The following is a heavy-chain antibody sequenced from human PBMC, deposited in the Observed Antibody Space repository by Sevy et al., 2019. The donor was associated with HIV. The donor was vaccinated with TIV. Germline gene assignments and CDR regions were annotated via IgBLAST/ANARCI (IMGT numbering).Heavy chain of an antibody. CDR1: GGSISSSSYY. CDR2: MYYSGST. J-gene: IGHJ1*01. D-gene: IGHD3-22*01. V-gene: IGHV4-39*01. CDR3: ARAGDYYDSSGYKSDPEYFQH. Sequence: SETLSLTCTVSGGSISSSSYYWGWIRQPPGKGLEWIGSMYYSGSTYYNPSLKGRVTISVDTSKNQFSLKLSSVTAADTARYYCARAGDYYDSSGYKSDPEYFQHWGQGTLVTVS.